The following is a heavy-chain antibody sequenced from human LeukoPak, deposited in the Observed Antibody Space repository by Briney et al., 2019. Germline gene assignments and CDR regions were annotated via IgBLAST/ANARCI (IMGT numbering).Heavy chain of an antibody. CDR1: GLSLSSYA. CDR3: AGHQASRPN. Sequence: GGSLRLSCVASGLSLSSYAMNWVRQAPGKGLEWVSGISGTSDDTFYADSVDGRFTMSRDKSRNTLYLQMSSLRADDTAVYYCAGHQASRPNWGQGTLVTVSS. CDR2: ISGTSDDT. V-gene: IGHV3-23*01. J-gene: IGHJ4*02. D-gene: IGHD6-6*01.